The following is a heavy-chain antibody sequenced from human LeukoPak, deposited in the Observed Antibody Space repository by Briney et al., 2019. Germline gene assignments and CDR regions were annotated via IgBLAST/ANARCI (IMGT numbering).Heavy chain of an antibody. J-gene: IGHJ1*01. CDR1: GYTFNNYG. V-gene: IGHV1-18*01. CDR2: ISAYTGNR. Sequence: ASVKVSFKATGYTFNNYGISWVRQAPGQGREWMGWISAYTGNRNYAQKFLGRVTMTTDTSTTTAYMDLRSLRSDDTAVYYCARDLVGGPEYFQDWGQGTLVTVSS. D-gene: IGHD1-26*01. CDR3: ARDLVGGPEYFQD.